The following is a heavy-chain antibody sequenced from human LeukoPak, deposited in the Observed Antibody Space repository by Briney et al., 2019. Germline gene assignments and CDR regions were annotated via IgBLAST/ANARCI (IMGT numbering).Heavy chain of an antibody. J-gene: IGHJ4*02. Sequence: GGSLRLSCAASGFTFSSYAMSWVRQAPAKGLEWVSAIGGSGGSTYYADSVKGRFTISRDNSKNTLYLQMNSLRAEDTAVYYCAKYRSSWNGDFDYWGQGTLVTVSS. CDR1: GFTFSSYA. CDR3: AKYRSSWNGDFDY. CDR2: IGGSGGST. V-gene: IGHV3-23*01. D-gene: IGHD6-13*01.